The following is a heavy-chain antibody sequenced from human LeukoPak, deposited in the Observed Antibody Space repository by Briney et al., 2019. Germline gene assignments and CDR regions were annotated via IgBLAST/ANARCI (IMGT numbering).Heavy chain of an antibody. Sequence: GGSLRLSCAASGFTFENYWMSWVRQAPGKGPEWVANIKQDGSVEHYLDSVKGRFTISRDNAKNSLILQMNSLRAEDTSVYYCARWAGVTDYWGQGTLVTVSS. V-gene: IGHV3-7*01. CDR1: GFTFENYW. J-gene: IGHJ4*02. CDR3: ARWAGVTDY. CDR2: IKQDGSVE. D-gene: IGHD5-18*01.